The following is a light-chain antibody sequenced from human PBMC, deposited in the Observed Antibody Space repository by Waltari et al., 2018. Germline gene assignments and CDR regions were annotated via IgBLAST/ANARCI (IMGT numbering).Light chain of an antibody. J-gene: IGKJ5*01. Sequence: DIQMTQSPSSLSASVGDRVPITCRASQSIRSYLNWYQQKPGKAPKLLIYAASSLQSGVPSRFSGSGSGTDFTLTISSLQPEDFATYYCQQSYSSITFGQGTRLEIK. CDR3: QQSYSSIT. CDR2: AAS. CDR1: QSIRSY. V-gene: IGKV1-39*01.